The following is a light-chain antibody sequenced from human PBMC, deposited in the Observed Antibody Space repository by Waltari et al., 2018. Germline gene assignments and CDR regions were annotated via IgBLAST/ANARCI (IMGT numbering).Light chain of an antibody. V-gene: IGLV2-14*03. CDR1: SSDIGGYHY. Sequence: QSALTQPASVSASPGQSITISCTGTSSDIGGYHYVSWYQQHPGKVTKLMIYDVARGPSGVSIRFSGSKSGNTASLTISGLQAEDEADYYCASYTSTNTVIFGGGTKLTVL. J-gene: IGLJ2*01. CDR2: DVA. CDR3: ASYTSTNTVI.